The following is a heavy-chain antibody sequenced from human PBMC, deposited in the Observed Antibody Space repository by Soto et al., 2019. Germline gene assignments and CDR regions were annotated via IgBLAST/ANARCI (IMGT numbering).Heavy chain of an antibody. CDR1: GGSISSYY. D-gene: IGHD3-10*01. CDR2: MYNSGST. J-gene: IGHJ4*02. V-gene: IGHV4-59*08. Sequence: QVQLQESGPGLVKPSETLSLTCTVSGGSISSYYWTWIRQPPGKGLEWIGFMYNSGSTHYNPSLKSRVTISLDTSKAQFSLSLRSVTAADTAVYYCASMGYHYGSGSYPLDYWGQGTLVTVSS. CDR3: ASMGYHYGSGSYPLDY.